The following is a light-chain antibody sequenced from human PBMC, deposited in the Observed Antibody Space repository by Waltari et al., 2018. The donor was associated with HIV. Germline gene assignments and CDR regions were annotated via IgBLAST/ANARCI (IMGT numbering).Light chain of an antibody. CDR3: QQYYSTPWT. J-gene: IGKJ1*01. V-gene: IGKV4-1*01. CDR2: WAS. CDR1: QSVLYSSNNKNY. Sequence: DIVMTQSPDSLVVSLGERATINCKSSQSVLYSSNNKNYLAWYQQKPGQPPKLLIYWASTRESGVPDRFSGSGSGTDFTLTISSLQAEDVAAYYCQQYYSTPWTFGQGTKVEIK.